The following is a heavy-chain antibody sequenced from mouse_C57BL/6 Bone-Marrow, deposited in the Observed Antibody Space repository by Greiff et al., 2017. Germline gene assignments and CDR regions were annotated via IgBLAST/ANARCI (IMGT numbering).Heavy chain of an antibody. CDR3: ERSRLVRYLAY. V-gene: IGHV1-42*01. J-gene: IGHJ3*01. D-gene: IGHD1-1*01. CDR1: GYSFTGYY. Sequence: EVQLQQSGPELVKPGASVKISCKASGYSFTGYYMNWVKQSPEKSLEWIGAINPSTGGTTYNHKFKAKVPLTVDKSSSTAYMQLKSLTSEDSAVYYCERSRLVRYLAYWGPGTLVTVSA. CDR2: INPSTGGT.